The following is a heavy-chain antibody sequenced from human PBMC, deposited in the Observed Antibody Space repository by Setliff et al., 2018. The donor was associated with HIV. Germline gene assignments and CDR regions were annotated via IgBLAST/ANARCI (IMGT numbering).Heavy chain of an antibody. CDR3: ARGIAAAGVFDY. CDR2: VFNSGST. J-gene: IGHJ4*02. V-gene: IGHV4-39*01. Sequence: SETLSLTCKVSDDSIDSSYYYWAWIRQPPGRGLEWIGTVFNSGSTYYTPSLRGRVTISVDTSKDQFSLKLISVTAADTAVYYCARGIAAAGVFDYWGQGTLVTVSS. CDR1: DDSIDSSYYY. D-gene: IGHD6-13*01.